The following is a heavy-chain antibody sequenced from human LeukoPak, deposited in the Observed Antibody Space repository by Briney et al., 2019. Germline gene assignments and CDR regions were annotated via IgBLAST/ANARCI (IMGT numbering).Heavy chain of an antibody. CDR2: INSDGSIT. D-gene: IGHD5-18*01. V-gene: IGHV3-74*01. CDR3: ARDVRQLWSSDY. CDR1: GFTFTTYW. Sequence: GGSLRLSCAASGFTFTTYWMHWVRQAPGKGLVWVSHINSDGSITSYADSVKGRFTISRDNAKNTLYLQMNSLRAEDTAMFYCARDVRQLWSSDYWGQGTLATVSS. J-gene: IGHJ4*02.